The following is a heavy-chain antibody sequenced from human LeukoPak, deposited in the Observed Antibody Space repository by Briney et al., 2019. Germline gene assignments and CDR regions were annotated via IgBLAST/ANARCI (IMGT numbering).Heavy chain of an antibody. CDR2: IYSDNT. D-gene: IGHD5-24*01. CDR3: ARGGDGYTLRY. J-gene: IGHJ4*02. Sequence: GGSLRLSCTVSGLTVSSNSMSWVRQAPGKGLEWVSFIYSDNTHYSDSVKGRFTISRDNSKNTLYLQMNSLRAEDTAVYYCARGGDGYTLRYWGQGALVTVSS. CDR1: GLTVSSNS. V-gene: IGHV3-53*01.